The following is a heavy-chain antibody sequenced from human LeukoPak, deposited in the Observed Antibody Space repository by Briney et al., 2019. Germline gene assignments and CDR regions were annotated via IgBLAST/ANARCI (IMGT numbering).Heavy chain of an antibody. CDR1: GGSISSGGYS. Sequence: ASQTLSLTCAVSGGSISSGGYSWSWIRQPPGKGLEWIGYIYHSGSTYYNPSLKSRVTISVDRSKNQFSLKLSSATAADTAVYYCARQLLLNWFDPWGQGTLVTVSS. J-gene: IGHJ5*02. V-gene: IGHV4-30-2*01. CDR2: IYHSGST. D-gene: IGHD2-2*01. CDR3: ARQLLLNWFDP.